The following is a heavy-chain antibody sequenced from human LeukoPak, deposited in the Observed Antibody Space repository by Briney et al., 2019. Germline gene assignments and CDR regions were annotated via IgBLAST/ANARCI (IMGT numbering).Heavy chain of an antibody. CDR2: ISASGGGT. D-gene: IGHD5-12*01. CDR3: AKLYSDYDWDDAFDI. Sequence: GSLRLSCAASGFTFSSYAMSWVRQDPGKGLEWVSAISASGGGTYSADSVKGRFTISRDNSKNTLYLQMNSLRAEDTAVYYCAKLYSDYDWDDAFDIWGQGTMVTVSS. J-gene: IGHJ3*02. CDR1: GFTFSSYA. V-gene: IGHV3-23*01.